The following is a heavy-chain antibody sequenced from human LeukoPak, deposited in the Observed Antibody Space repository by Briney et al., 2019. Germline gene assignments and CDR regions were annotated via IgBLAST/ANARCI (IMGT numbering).Heavy chain of an antibody. CDR1: GGSISSSSYY. CDR3: ARQSYSSSWYYFDY. D-gene: IGHD6-13*01. CDR2: IYYSGST. V-gene: IGHV4-39*01. J-gene: IGHJ4*02. Sequence: SETLSLTCTVSGGSISSSSYYWGWIRQPPGKGLGWFGSIYYSGSTYYNPSLKSRVTISVDTSKNQFSLKLSSVTAADTAVYYCARQSYSSSWYYFDYWGQGTLVTVSS.